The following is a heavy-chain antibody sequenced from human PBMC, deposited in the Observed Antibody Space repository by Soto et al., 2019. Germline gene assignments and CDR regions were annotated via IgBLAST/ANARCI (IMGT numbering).Heavy chain of an antibody. D-gene: IGHD6-19*01. J-gene: IGHJ4*02. CDR3: ARASRAVALNY. V-gene: IGHV4-34*01. CDR1: GGSFSGYY. CDR2: INHSGST. Sequence: SETLSLTCAVYGGSFSGYYWSWIRQPPGKGLEWIGEINHSGSTYYNPSLKSRVTISVDTSKNQFSLKLSSVTAADTAVYYCARASRAVALNYWGQGTLVTVSS.